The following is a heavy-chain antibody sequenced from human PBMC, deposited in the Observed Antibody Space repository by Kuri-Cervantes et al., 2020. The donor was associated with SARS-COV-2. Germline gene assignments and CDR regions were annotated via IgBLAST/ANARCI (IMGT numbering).Heavy chain of an antibody. CDR3: AKDLAVAATITEYFQH. D-gene: IGHD6-19*01. CDR2: ISSNGGST. Sequence: GESLKISCSASGFTFSSYAMHWVRQAPGKGLEYVSAISSNGGSTHYADSVKGRFTISRDNSKNTLYLHMNSLRAEDTAVYYCAKDLAVAATITEYFQHWGQGTLVTVSS. CDR1: GFTFSSYA. V-gene: IGHV3-64*04. J-gene: IGHJ1*01.